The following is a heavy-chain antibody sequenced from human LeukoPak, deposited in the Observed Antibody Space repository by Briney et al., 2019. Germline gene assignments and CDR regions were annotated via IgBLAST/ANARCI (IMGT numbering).Heavy chain of an antibody. CDR2: INPNSGGT. J-gene: IGHJ4*02. CDR1: GYTFTGYY. Sequence: ASVKVSCKASGYTFTGYYMHWVRQAPGQGLEWMGRINPNSGGTNYAQKFQGRVTMTRDTSISTAYMELSGLRSDDTAVYYCAGICGSTSCDLDYWGQGTLVTVSS. CDR3: AGICGSTSCDLDY. D-gene: IGHD2-2*01. V-gene: IGHV1-2*06.